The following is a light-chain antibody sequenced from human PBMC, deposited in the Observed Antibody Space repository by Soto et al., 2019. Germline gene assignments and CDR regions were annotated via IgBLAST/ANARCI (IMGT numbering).Light chain of an antibody. CDR3: ATWDSSLNVVL. J-gene: IGLJ2*01. Sequence: QAVVTQPPSVSAAPGEKVTISCSGSTSNIGSHYVSWYQQFPRTAPKLLIYDDDRRPSGMPDRFSGSKSGTSATLGITGLQTGDEGDYYCATWDSSLNVVLLGGRTKVTVL. CDR2: DDD. CDR1: TSNIGSHY. V-gene: IGLV1-51*01.